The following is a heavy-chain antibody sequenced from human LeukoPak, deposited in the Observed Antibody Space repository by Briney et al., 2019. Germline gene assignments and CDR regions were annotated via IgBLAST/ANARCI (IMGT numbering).Heavy chain of an antibody. D-gene: IGHD6-19*01. CDR2: IAYGGSDE. J-gene: IGHJ4*02. Sequence: GGSLRLSCAASRFTFSSYALHWVLQAPGTGREWVAGIAYGGSDECHAESVEGRFSSSRDNCENSLYLQMKSLRGEDTAIYYGASTYTTGWSKPFDYWGQGTLVTVSS. CDR1: RFTFSSYA. CDR3: ASTYTTGWSKPFDY. V-gene: IGHV3-30*01.